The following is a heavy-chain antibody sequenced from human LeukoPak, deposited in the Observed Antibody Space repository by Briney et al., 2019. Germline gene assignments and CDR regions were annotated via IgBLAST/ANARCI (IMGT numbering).Heavy chain of an antibody. V-gene: IGHV1-46*01. Sequence: ASVKVSCKASGYTFTSYYMHWVRQAPGQGLEWMGIINPSGGSTSYAQKFQGRVTMTRDMSTSTVYMELSSLRSEDTAVYYCARGYDILTGFTAFDIWGQGTMVTVSS. J-gene: IGHJ3*02. D-gene: IGHD3-9*01. CDR3: ARGYDILTGFTAFDI. CDR2: INPSGGST. CDR1: GYTFTSYY.